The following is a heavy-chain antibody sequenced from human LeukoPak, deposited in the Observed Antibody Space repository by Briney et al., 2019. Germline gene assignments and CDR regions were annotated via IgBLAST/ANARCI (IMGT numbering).Heavy chain of an antibody. CDR2: MSSDGGDI. D-gene: IGHD5-12*01. CDR3: AKDYFRGYSGYDLFDY. J-gene: IGHJ4*02. V-gene: IGHV3-30*18. CDR1: GFTFSRYG. Sequence: GGSLRLSCAASGFTFSRYGMHWVRQAPGKGLEWLAVMSSDGGDIYYADSVKGRFTISRDNSKNMLYLQMNSLRAEDTAVYYCAKDYFRGYSGYDLFDYWGQGTLVTVSS.